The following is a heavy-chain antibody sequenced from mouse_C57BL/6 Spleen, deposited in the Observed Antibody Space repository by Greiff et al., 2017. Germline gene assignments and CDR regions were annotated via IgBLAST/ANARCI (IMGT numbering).Heavy chain of an antibody. V-gene: IGHV14-3*01. Sequence: EVQLQQSVAELVRPGASVKLSCTASGFNIKNTYMHWVKQRPEQGLEWIGRIDPANGNTKYAPKFQGKATITADTSSNTAYLQLSSLTSEDAAIYYCAVITAVVKEDFDYWGQGTTLTVSS. J-gene: IGHJ2*01. CDR2: IDPANGNT. CDR1: GFNIKNTY. CDR3: AVITAVVKEDFDY. D-gene: IGHD1-1*01.